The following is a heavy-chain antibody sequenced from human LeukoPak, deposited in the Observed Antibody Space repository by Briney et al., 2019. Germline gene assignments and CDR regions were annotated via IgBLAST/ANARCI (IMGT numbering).Heavy chain of an antibody. CDR2: ISGSGGST. J-gene: IGHJ4*02. CDR3: AKDGDSSGYPYDFDY. CDR1: GFTFSSYA. V-gene: IGHV3-23*01. Sequence: PGGSLRLSCAASGFTFSSYAMSWVRQAPGKGLEWVSAISGSGGSTYYADSVKGRFTISRDNSKNTLYLQMNSLRAEDTAVYYCAKDGDSSGYPYDFDYWGKGTLFTVSS. D-gene: IGHD3-22*01.